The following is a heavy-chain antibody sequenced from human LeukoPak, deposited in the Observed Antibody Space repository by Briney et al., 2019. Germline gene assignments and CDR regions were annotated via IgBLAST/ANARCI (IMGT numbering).Heavy chain of an antibody. V-gene: IGHV3-53*01. J-gene: IGHJ4*02. CDR1: GFTVSSNY. D-gene: IGHD7-27*01. CDR3: ARDRDGDAYFDY. CDR2: IYSGGST. Sequence: GGSLRLSCAASGFTVSSNYMSWDRQAPGKGLEWVSVIYSGGSTYYADSVKGRFTISRDNSKNTLYLQMNSLRAEDTAVYYCARDRDGDAYFDYWGQGTLVTVSS.